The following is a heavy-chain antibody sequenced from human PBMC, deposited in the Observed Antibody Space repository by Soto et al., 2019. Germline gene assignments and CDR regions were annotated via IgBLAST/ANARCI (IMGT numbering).Heavy chain of an antibody. CDR3: ARDWGDMVTSNGFDY. J-gene: IGHJ4*02. V-gene: IGHV1-18*04. Sequence: QVQLVQSGAEVKKPGASVKVSCKASGYTFTSYGISWVRQAPGPGLEWMGWISAYNGNTNYAQKLQGRGTMTTDTSTSTAYMELRSLRSDDTAVDYCARDWGDMVTSNGFDYWGQGTLVTVSS. D-gene: IGHD5-18*01. CDR2: ISAYNGNT. CDR1: GYTFTSYG.